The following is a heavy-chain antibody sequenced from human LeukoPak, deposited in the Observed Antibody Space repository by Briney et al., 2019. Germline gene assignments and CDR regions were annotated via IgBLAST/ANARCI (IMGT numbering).Heavy chain of an antibody. J-gene: IGHJ5*02. Sequence: SVKVSCEASRGDLMNKAINGVRQAPGQGLEWMGELMPTFSTAEYAQNFQGRLTIATDIPTSTAYMELRSLRSEDTAVYYCVFHHFDFWLSWGQGTLVSVSS. D-gene: IGHD3-3*01. CDR1: RGDLMNKA. CDR2: LMPTFSTA. CDR3: VFHHFDFWLS. V-gene: IGHV1-69*05.